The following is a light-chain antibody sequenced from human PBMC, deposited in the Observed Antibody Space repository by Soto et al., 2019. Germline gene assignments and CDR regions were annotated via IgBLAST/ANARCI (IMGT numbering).Light chain of an antibody. Sequence: DIQITQSPSSLSASVGDRVTITCRASQSISSWLAWYQQKPGKAPKLLIYKASSLESGVPSRFSGSGSGTEFTLTISSLQPDDFATYYCQQYNSYSRTFGQVTKVDI. V-gene: IGKV1-5*03. CDR1: QSISSW. J-gene: IGKJ1*01. CDR2: KAS. CDR3: QQYNSYSRT.